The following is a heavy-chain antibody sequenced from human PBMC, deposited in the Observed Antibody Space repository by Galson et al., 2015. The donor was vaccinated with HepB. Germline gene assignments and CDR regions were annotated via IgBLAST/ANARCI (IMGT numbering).Heavy chain of an antibody. Sequence: SVKVSCKASGYTFTSYAMHWVRQAPGQRLEWMGWINAGNGNTKYSQKFQGRVTITRDTSASTAYMELSSLRSEDTAVYYCATIAAAGTVGFDYWGQGTLVTVSS. J-gene: IGHJ4*02. CDR3: ATIAAAGTVGFDY. CDR2: INAGNGNT. CDR1: GYTFTSYA. V-gene: IGHV1-3*01. D-gene: IGHD6-13*01.